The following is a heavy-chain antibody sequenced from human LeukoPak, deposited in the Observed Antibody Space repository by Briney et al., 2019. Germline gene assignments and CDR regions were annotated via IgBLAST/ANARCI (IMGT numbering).Heavy chain of an antibody. CDR2: ISSSSSYT. CDR3: ARDFYYDSSGYAFDI. Sequence: GGSLRLSCAASGFIFSDYYMSWIRQAPGKGLEWVSYISSSSSYTNYADSVKGRFTISRDNAKNSLFLQMNSLRAEDTAVYYCARDFYYDSSGYAFDIWGQGTMVTVS. J-gene: IGHJ3*02. D-gene: IGHD3-22*01. CDR1: GFIFSDYY. V-gene: IGHV3-11*06.